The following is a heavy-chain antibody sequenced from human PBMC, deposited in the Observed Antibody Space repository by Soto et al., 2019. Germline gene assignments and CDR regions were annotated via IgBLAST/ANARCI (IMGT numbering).Heavy chain of an antibody. CDR3: ARATEAARRAPGA. D-gene: IGHD6-6*01. CDR2: ISYDGSNK. CDR1: GFTFSSYA. J-gene: IGHJ4*02. Sequence: QVQLVESGGGVVQPGRSLRLSCAASGFTFSSYAMHWVRQAPGKGLEWVAVISYDGSNKYYADSVKGRFTISRDNSKNTLYLPMNSLRAEDTAVYYCARATEAARRAPGAWGQGTLVTVSS. V-gene: IGHV3-30-3*01.